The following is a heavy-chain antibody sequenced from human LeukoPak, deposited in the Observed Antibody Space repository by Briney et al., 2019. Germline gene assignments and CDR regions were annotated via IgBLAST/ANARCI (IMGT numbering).Heavy chain of an antibody. J-gene: IGHJ4*02. Sequence: ASVKVSCKASGYTFTSYYMHWVRRAPGQGHEWMGIINPSGGSTSYAQKFQGRVTMTRDTSTSTVYMELSSLRSEDTAVYYCARSTYGGNSWFDYWGQGTLFTVSS. V-gene: IGHV1-46*01. CDR3: ARSTYGGNSWFDY. D-gene: IGHD4-23*01. CDR2: INPSGGST. CDR1: GYTFTSYY.